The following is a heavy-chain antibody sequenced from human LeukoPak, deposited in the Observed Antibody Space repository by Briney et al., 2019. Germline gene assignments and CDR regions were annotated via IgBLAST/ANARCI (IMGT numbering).Heavy chain of an antibody. V-gene: IGHV1-18*01. D-gene: IGHD3-10*01. CDR1: GYTFTSYG. Sequence: GASVKVSCKASGYTFTSYGISWVRQAPGQGLEWMGWISAYNGNTNYAQKLQGRVTMTTDTSTSTAYMELRSLRSDDTAVYYCARDKGSVVRGVFRPYFDYWGQGTLVTVSS. CDR3: ARDKGSVVRGVFRPYFDY. J-gene: IGHJ4*02. CDR2: ISAYNGNT.